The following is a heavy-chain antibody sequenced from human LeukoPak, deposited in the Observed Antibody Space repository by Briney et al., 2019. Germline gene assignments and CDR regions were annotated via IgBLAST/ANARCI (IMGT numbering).Heavy chain of an antibody. CDR2: IYTSGST. CDR1: GGSISSGSYY. V-gene: IGHV4-61*02. D-gene: IGHD3-3*01. J-gene: IGHJ5*02. CDR3: ARDLRSYDFWSGYFNWFDP. Sequence: SETLSLTCTVAGGSISSGSYYWSWIRQPAVKGLEWIGRIYTSGSTNYNPSLKSRVTISVDTSKNQFSLKLSSVTAADTAVYYCARDLRSYDFWSGYFNWFDPWGQGTLVTVSS.